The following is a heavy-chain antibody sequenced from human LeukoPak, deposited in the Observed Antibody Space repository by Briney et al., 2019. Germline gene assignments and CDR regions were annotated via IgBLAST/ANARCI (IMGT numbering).Heavy chain of an antibody. CDR3: AKAHNWNYWFDP. Sequence: SETLSLTCTVSNYSISSGSYWGWIRQPPGKGLEWIASIYHSGSTYINPSLKSRVTISMDTSKNNFSLRLNSVTAADTAAYFCAKAHNWNYWFDPWGQGTLVTVSS. V-gene: IGHV4-38-2*02. CDR2: IYHSGST. J-gene: IGHJ5*02. CDR1: NYSISSGSY. D-gene: IGHD1-7*01.